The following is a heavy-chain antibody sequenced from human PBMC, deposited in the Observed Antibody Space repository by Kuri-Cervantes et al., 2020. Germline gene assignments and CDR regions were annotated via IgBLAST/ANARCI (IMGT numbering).Heavy chain of an antibody. CDR1: GYSISSGYY. D-gene: IGHD6-13*01. CDR3: ARGGGGSWPTFEF. CDR2: IYYSGST. V-gene: IGHV4-38-2*02. J-gene: IGHJ4*02. Sequence: GSLRLSCTVSGYSISSGYYWGWIRQPPGKGLEWIGTIYYSGSTHYNPSLKTRVTISVDMSKNQFSLQLSSVTAADTAVYYCARGGGGSWPTFEFWGQGTLVTVSS.